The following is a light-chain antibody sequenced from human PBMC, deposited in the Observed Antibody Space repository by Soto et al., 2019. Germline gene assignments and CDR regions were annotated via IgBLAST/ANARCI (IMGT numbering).Light chain of an antibody. V-gene: IGKV3-15*01. CDR1: QSVSSD. J-gene: IGKJ1*01. CDR3: QQYNTWHPKMA. Sequence: VVTQSPATLSVFPGETATLSCRASQSVSSDLAWYQQRPGQAPRLLIYGASTRATGIPARFRGSGSGTEFRLTISRLQSEDFATYYCQQYNTWHPKMAFGRGTQVEIQ. CDR2: GAS.